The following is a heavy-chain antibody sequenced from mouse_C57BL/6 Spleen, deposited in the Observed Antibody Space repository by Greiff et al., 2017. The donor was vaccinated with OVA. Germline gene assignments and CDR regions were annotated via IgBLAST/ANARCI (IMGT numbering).Heavy chain of an antibody. Sequence: VQGVESGPGLVQPSQSLSITCTVSGFSLTSYGVHWVRQSPGKGLEWLGVIWSGGSTDYNAAFISRLSISKDKSKSQVFFKMNSLQADDTAIYYCDRYGSSYDAMDYWGQGTSVTVSS. J-gene: IGHJ4*01. CDR2: IWSGGST. V-gene: IGHV2-2*01. CDR1: GFSLTSYG. D-gene: IGHD1-1*01. CDR3: DRYGSSYDAMDY.